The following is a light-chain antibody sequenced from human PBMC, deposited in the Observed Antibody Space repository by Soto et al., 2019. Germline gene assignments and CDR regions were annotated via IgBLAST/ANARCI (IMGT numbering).Light chain of an antibody. CDR1: QSVSSIY. V-gene: IGKV3-20*01. J-gene: IGKJ5*01. Sequence: ENVLTQSPCTVSLSPGERDTLSCRAIQSVSSIYLAWYQQKPGQAPRLLIYGASSRPTGIPDRFSGSGSGTDFTLTISRLEPEDFAVYYCQQYGSSPPITFCQGTRLEI. CDR2: GAS. CDR3: QQYGSSPPIT.